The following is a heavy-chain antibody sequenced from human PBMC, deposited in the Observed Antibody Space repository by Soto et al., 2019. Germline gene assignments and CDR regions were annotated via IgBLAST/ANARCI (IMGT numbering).Heavy chain of an antibody. CDR3: ASLDIVVVPAVTDGMGDFDI. D-gene: IGHD2-2*01. Sequence: GGSLRLSCAASGFTFSDYYMSWIRQAPGKGLEWVSYISSSGSTIYYADSVKGRFTISRDNAKNSLYLQMNSLRAEDTAVYYCASLDIVVVPAVTDGMGDFDIWGQGTMVTVSS. CDR1: GFTFSDYY. CDR2: ISSSGSTI. J-gene: IGHJ3*02. V-gene: IGHV3-11*01.